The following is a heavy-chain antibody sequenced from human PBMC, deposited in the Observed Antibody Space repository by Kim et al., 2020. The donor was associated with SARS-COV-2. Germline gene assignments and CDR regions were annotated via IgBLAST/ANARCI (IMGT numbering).Heavy chain of an antibody. CDR1: GFTFSSYG. V-gene: IGHV3-33*01. CDR3: ARGESEYYDSSGSRYWYFDL. CDR2: IWYDGSNK. J-gene: IGHJ2*01. Sequence: GGSLRLSCAASGFTFSSYGMHWVRQAPGKGLEWVAVIWYDGSNKYYADSVKGRFTISRDNSKNTLYLQMNSLRAEDTAVYYCARGESEYYDSSGSRYWYFDLWGRGTLVTVSS. D-gene: IGHD3-22*01.